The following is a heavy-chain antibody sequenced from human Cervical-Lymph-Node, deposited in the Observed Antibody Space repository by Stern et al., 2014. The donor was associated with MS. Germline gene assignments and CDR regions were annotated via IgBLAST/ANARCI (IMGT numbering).Heavy chain of an antibody. CDR2: ISYDGAQK. J-gene: IGHJ4*02. CDR1: GFTFSDYG. CDR3: AKDLGGNAFDY. D-gene: IGHD4-23*01. V-gene: IGHV3-30*18. Sequence: VQLVESGGGVVQPGRSLRLSCEASGFTFSDYGIHWVRQAPGKGLEWVAVISYDGAQKYYTDSVKGRVTISRDNSKNTVFLQMKTLRSEDTAIYYCAKDLGGNAFDYWGQGTRVTVTS.